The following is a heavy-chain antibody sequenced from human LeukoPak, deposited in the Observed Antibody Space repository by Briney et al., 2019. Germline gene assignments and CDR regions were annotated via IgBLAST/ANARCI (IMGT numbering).Heavy chain of an antibody. J-gene: IGHJ4*02. CDR1: GGSISSYY. Sequence: NPSETLSLTCTVSGGSISSYYWSWIRQPPGKGLEWIGYIYYSGSTNYNPSLKSRVTISVDTSKNQFSLKLSSVTAADTAVYYCARERVAAAAVLFDYWGQGTLVTVSS. D-gene: IGHD6-13*01. CDR3: ARERVAAAAVLFDY. CDR2: IYYSGST. V-gene: IGHV4-59*12.